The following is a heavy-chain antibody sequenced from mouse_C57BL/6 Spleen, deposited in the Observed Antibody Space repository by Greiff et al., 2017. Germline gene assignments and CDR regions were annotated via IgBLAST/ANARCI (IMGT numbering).Heavy chain of an antibody. CDR3: ARKGYYYGSSYEGYAMGY. J-gene: IGHJ4*01. D-gene: IGHD1-1*01. CDR1: GYAFTNYL. Sequence: QVQLQQSGAELVRPGTSVKVSCKASGYAFTNYLIEWVKQRPGQGLEWIGVINPGSGGTNYNEKFKGKATLTADKSSSTAYMQLSSLTSEDSAVYFCARKGYYYGSSYEGYAMGYWGQGTSVTVSS. V-gene: IGHV1-54*01. CDR2: INPGSGGT.